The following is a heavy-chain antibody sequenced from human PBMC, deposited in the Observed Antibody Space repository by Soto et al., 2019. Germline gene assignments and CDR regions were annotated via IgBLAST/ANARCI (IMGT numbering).Heavy chain of an antibody. J-gene: IGHJ4*02. CDR1: GGSISGSTYY. Sequence: SETLSLTCTVSGGSISGSTYYWGWIRQPPGKGLEWIGSIYYTGSTYYNPSLKSRVTISVDTSLNQFSLELSSVTAADTAVYYCAKSQYQLLLSGFDFWGQGTLVTVSS. V-gene: IGHV4-39*01. CDR3: AKSQYQLLLSGFDF. D-gene: IGHD2-2*01. CDR2: IYYTGST.